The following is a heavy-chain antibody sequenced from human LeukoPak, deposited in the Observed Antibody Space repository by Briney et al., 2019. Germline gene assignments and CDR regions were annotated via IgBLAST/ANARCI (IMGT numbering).Heavy chain of an antibody. CDR1: GYTFTSYG. D-gene: IGHD6-19*01. J-gene: IGHJ5*02. Sequence: SVKVSCKASGYTFTSYGISWVRQAAGHGIGWMGSISAYNSNTNYAQKHQGRVAMTTDTPTSTAYMKLRSLGSDDTAVYYCARGLAVAGTHWFDPGGERPLVTVSA. CDR2: ISAYNSNT. CDR3: ARGLAVAGTHWFDP. V-gene: IGHV1-18*01.